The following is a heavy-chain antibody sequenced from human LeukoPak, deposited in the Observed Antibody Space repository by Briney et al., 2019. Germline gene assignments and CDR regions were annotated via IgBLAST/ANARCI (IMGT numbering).Heavy chain of an antibody. D-gene: IGHD6-13*01. CDR1: GYTFTGYY. CDR3: ARDFFPWGSSWYWILDY. CDR2: INPNSGGT. J-gene: IGHJ4*02. Sequence: ASVKVSCKASGYTFTGYYMHWVRQAPGQGLEWMGWINPNSGGTNYAQKFQGRVTMTRDTSISTAYMELSRLRSDDTAVYYCARDFFPWGSSWYWILDYWGQGTLVTVSS. V-gene: IGHV1-2*02.